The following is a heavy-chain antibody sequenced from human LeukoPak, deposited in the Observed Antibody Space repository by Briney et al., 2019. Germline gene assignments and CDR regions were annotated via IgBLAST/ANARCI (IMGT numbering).Heavy chain of an antibody. Sequence: SETLSLTCTVSGGSISSGGYYWSWIRQHPGKGLEWIGRIHTSGSTNYNPSLKTRVTMSVDTSKNQFSLKLDSVTAADTAMYYCARRLFSSGWNWFDPWGQGTLVTVSS. D-gene: IGHD6-19*01. V-gene: IGHV4-61*02. CDR1: GGSISSGGYY. J-gene: IGHJ5*02. CDR2: IHTSGST. CDR3: ARRLFSSGWNWFDP.